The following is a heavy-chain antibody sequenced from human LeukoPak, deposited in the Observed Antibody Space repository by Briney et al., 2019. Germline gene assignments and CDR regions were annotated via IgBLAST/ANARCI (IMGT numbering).Heavy chain of an antibody. V-gene: IGHV4-61*02. D-gene: IGHD3-9*01. Sequence: SQTLSLTCTVSGGSISSGSYYWSWIRQPAGKGLEWIGRIYTSGSTNYNPSLKSRVTISVDTSKNQFSLKLSSVTAADTAVYYCARAGGYDILTGYYKVGWFDPWGQGTLVTASS. CDR3: ARAGGYDILTGYYKVGWFDP. CDR1: GGSISSGSYY. J-gene: IGHJ5*02. CDR2: IYTSGST.